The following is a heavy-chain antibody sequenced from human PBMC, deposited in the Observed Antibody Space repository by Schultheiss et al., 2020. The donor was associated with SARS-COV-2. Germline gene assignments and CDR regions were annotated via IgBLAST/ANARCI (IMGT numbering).Heavy chain of an antibody. V-gene: IGHV3-30*04. Sequence: GGSLRLSCAASGFTFSSYAVHWVRQAPGKGLEWVAVISYDGSNKYYADSVKGRFTISRDNAKNSLYLQMNSLRAEDTAVYYCATSSGPFYGDPPDYWGQGTLVTVSS. D-gene: IGHD4-17*01. CDR2: ISYDGSNK. CDR1: GFTFSSYA. J-gene: IGHJ4*02. CDR3: ATSSGPFYGDPPDY.